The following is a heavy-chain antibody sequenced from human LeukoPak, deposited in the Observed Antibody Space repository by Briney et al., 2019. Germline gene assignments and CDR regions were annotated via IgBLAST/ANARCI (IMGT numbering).Heavy chain of an antibody. Sequence: PGGSLRLSCAASGFTFSSYWMSWVRQAPGKGLEWVANIKQDASEKYYVDSVKGRFTISRDNAKNSLYLQMNNLRAEDPAVYYCARDWGYYDYVWGPPPSGYWGQETLVTVSS. V-gene: IGHV3-7*01. CDR1: GFTFSSYW. J-gene: IGHJ4*02. D-gene: IGHD3-16*01. CDR2: IKQDASEK. CDR3: ARDWGYYDYVWGPPPSGY.